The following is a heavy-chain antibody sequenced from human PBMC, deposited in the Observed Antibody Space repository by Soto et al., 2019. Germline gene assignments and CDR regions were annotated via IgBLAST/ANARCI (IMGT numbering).Heavy chain of an antibody. CDR2: IGTAGDT. D-gene: IGHD6-13*01. Sequence: EVQLVESGGGLVQPGGSLRLSCAASGFTFSSYDMHWVRQATGKGLEWVSAIGTAGDTYYPGSVKGRFTISRENAKNSLYLQMNSLRAGDTAVYYCASGAAADGMDVWGQGTTVTVSS. V-gene: IGHV3-13*04. J-gene: IGHJ6*02. CDR3: ASGAAADGMDV. CDR1: GFTFSSYD.